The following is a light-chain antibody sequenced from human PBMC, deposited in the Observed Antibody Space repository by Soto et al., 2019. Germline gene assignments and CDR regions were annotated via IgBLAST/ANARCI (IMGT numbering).Light chain of an antibody. J-gene: IGKJ4*01. V-gene: IGKV3-20*01. CDR2: GAS. Sequence: EIVLTQSPGTLSLSPGERATLSCRASQSVSSSYLAWYQQKPGQAPRLLIYGASTRATGIPARFSGSGSGTEFTLTISSPQSEDFAVYYCQQYGSSPPLTFGGGTKVDIK. CDR3: QQYGSSPPLT. CDR1: QSVSSSY.